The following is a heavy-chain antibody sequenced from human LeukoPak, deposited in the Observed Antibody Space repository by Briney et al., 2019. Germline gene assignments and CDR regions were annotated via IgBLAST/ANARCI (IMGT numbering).Heavy chain of an antibody. CDR2: ISSSGSTI. V-gene: IGHV3-48*03. CDR3: ARNSYYYDSSGYYYGGYFDY. D-gene: IGHD3-22*01. CDR1: GFTFSSYE. Sequence: GGSLRLSCAASGFTFSSYEMNWVRQAPGKGLERVSYISSSGSTIYYADPLKGRFSISRDNAKNSLYLKMNRLRGEDTAVYYCARNSYYYDSSGYYYGGYFDYWGQGTLVTVSS. J-gene: IGHJ4*02.